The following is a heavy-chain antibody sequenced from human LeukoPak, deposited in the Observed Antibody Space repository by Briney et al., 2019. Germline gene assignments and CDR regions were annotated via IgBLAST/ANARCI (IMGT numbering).Heavy chain of an antibody. D-gene: IGHD1-7*01. J-gene: IGHJ4*02. CDR1: GFTFSSYW. V-gene: IGHV3-7*01. Sequence: HPGGSPRLSCAASGFTFSSYWMSWVRQAPGKGLEWVANIKQDGSEKYYVDSVKGRFTISRDNAKNSLYLQMSSLRAEDTAVYYCARAQGNWNYEDYWGQGTLVTVSS. CDR3: ARAQGNWNYEDY. CDR2: IKQDGSEK.